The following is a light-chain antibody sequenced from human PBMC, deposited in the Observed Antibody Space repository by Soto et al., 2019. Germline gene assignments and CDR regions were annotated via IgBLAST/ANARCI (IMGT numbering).Light chain of an antibody. Sequence: EIVLTQSPATLSLSPGERATLSCRASQTVSSSYLAWYQQKPGQAPRLLIYVASSRATGIPDRFSGSGSGTEFTLTISSLQPDDFATYYCQQYNTYSTFGQGTRLE. CDR1: QTVSSSY. CDR3: QQYNTYST. CDR2: VAS. J-gene: IGKJ5*01. V-gene: IGKV3D-20*02.